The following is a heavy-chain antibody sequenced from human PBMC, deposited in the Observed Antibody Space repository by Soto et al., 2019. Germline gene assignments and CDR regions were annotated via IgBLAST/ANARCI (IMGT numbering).Heavy chain of an antibody. V-gene: IGHV4-59*01. CDR3: ARDTVWYGTDV. D-gene: IGHD4-4*01. Sequence: PSETLSLTCTVSGGSISSYYWSWIRQPPGKGLEWIGYIYYSGSTNYNPSLKSRVTISVDTSKNQFSLKLSSVTAADTAVYYCARDTVWYGTDVRGKGPTVTVSS. J-gene: IGHJ6*04. CDR2: IYYSGST. CDR1: GGSISSYY.